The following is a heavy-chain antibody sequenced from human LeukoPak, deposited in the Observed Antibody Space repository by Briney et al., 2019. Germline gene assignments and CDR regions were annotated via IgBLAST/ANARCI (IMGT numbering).Heavy chain of an antibody. J-gene: IGHJ4*02. CDR2: IKQDGSEK. CDR1: GFTFSSYW. CDR3: ARGLVGDYFDY. V-gene: IGHV3-7*01. Sequence: GGSLRLSCAASGFTFSSYWMSWVCQAPGKGLEWVANIKQDGSEKYYVDSVKGRFTISRDNTKNSLYLQMNSLTAEDTAVYYCARGLVGDYFDYWGQGTLVTVSS. D-gene: IGHD2-15*01.